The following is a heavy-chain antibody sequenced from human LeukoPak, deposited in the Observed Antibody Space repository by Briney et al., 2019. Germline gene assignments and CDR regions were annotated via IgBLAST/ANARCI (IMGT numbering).Heavy chain of an antibody. Sequence: SETLSLTCTVSGGSISSYYWSWIRQPPGKGREWHGYIYYSGSTNYNPSLKSRMTISVDTSKEQFSLKQSSVTAAATAVYYCARGGQYYYDSSGYPDYWGQGTLVTVSS. CDR2: IYYSGST. CDR1: GGSISSYY. J-gene: IGHJ4*02. V-gene: IGHV4-59*01. D-gene: IGHD3-22*01. CDR3: ARGGQYYYDSSGYPDY.